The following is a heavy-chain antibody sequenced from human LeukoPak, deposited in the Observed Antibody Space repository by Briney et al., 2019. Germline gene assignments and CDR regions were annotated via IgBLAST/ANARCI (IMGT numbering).Heavy chain of an antibody. CDR3: ATSSSIAANEFFQH. V-gene: IGHV3-23*01. J-gene: IGHJ1*01. CDR2: ISGNGGSR. CDR1: GFSFSSYW. Sequence: GGSLRLSCAASGFSFSSYWMSWVRQGPGKGLEWVSTISGNGGSRNFADSVKARFAISRDNSKHTLYLQMNTLRAEDTAVYYCATSSSIAANEFFQHWGQGTLVTVSS. D-gene: IGHD6-6*01.